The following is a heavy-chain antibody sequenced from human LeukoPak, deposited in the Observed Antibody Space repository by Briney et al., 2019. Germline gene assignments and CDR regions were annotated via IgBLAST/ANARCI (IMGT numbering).Heavy chain of an antibody. J-gene: IGHJ4*02. CDR1: GGSISSYY. Sequence: SETLSLTCTVSGGSISSYYWSWIRQPPGKGLEWIGYIYYSGSTNYNPSLKSRVTISVDTSKNQFSLKLSSVTAADTAVYYCARGPDQLLPFDYWGQGTLVTVSS. D-gene: IGHD2-2*01. CDR2: IYYSGST. CDR3: ARGPDQLLPFDY. V-gene: IGHV4-59*12.